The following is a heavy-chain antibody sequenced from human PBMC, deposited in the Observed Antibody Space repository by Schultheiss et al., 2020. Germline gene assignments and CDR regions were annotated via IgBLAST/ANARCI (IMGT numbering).Heavy chain of an antibody. V-gene: IGHV3-11*06. CDR1: GFTFSDYY. D-gene: IGHD2-2*01. CDR3: ARDYCSSTSCYYYYGMDV. J-gene: IGHJ6*02. Sequence: GGSLRLSCAASGFTFSDYYMSWIRQAPGKGLEWVSYISSSSSYTNYADSVKGRFTISRDNAKNSLYLQMNSLRAEDTAVYYCARDYCSSTSCYYYYGMDVWGQGTTVTVSS. CDR2: ISSSSSYT.